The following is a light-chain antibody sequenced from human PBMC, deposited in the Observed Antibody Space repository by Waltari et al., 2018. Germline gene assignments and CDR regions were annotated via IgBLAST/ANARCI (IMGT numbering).Light chain of an antibody. Sequence: NFMLTQPHSVSESPGKTVTISCTRSSGSLASNYVQWYQQRPGSSPTTVIYESNQRPSGVPDRFSGSIDSSSNSASLAISGLKTEDEADYYCQSYNSNTEGVFGGGTKLTVL. V-gene: IGLV6-57*01. CDR3: QSYNSNTEGV. CDR2: ESN. CDR1: SGSLASNY. J-gene: IGLJ3*02.